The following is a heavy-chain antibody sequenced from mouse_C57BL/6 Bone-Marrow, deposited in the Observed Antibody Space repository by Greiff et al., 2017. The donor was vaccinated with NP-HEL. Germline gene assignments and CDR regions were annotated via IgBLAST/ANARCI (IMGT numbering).Heavy chain of an antibody. J-gene: IGHJ4*01. CDR1: GFTFNTYA. Sequence: EVKVVESGGGLVQPKGSLKLSCAASGFTFNTYAMHWVRQAPGKGLEWVARIRSKSSNYATYYADSVKDRFTISRDDSQSMLYLQMNNLKTEDTAMYYCVRAAMVTTGALYAMDYWGQGTSVTVSS. CDR2: IRSKSSNYAT. CDR3: VRAAMVTTGALYAMDY. D-gene: IGHD2-2*01. V-gene: IGHV10-3*01.